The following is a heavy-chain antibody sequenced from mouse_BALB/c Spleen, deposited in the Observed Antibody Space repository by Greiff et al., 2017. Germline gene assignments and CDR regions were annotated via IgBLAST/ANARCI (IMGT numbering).Heavy chain of an antibody. CDR3: ARKDDGAMDY. CDR2: IDPANGNT. CDR1: GFNIKDTY. D-gene: IGHD2-3*01. V-gene: IGHV14-3*02. J-gene: IGHJ4*01. Sequence: VQLQQPGAELVKPGASVKLSCTASGFNIKDTYMHWVKQRPEQGLEWIGRIDPANGNTKYDPKFQGKATITADTSSNTAYLQLSSLTSEDTAVYYCARKDDGAMDYWGQGTSVTVSS.